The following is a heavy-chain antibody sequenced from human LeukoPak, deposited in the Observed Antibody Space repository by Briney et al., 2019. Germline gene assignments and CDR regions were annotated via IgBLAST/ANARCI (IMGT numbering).Heavy chain of an antibody. CDR3: AGAMDV. Sequence: GGSLRLSCAASGFTFISYWMHWVRQAPGKGLEWVANIKQDGSEKYCVASVKGRFTISRDNAKNALYLQMNSLRAEDTAVYYCAGAMDVWGQGTTVTVSS. V-gene: IGHV3-7*03. CDR2: IKQDGSEK. J-gene: IGHJ6*02. CDR1: GFTFISYW.